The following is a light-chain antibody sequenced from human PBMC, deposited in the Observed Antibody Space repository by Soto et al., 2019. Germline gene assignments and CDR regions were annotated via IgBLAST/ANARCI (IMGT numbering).Light chain of an antibody. Sequence: QSVLTQPPSVSAAPGQKVTISCSGSSSNIGNNYVSWYQQLPGTAPKLLIYDNNKRPSGIPDRFSGSKSGTSATLGITGLQTGDDADYYCGTWDISFCAGVFGSGTRAAAL. J-gene: IGLJ1*01. CDR1: SSNIGNNY. V-gene: IGLV1-51*01. CDR3: GTWDISFCAGV. CDR2: DNN.